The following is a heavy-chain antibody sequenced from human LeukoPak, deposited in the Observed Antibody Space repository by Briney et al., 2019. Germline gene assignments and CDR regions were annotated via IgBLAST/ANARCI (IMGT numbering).Heavy chain of an antibody. J-gene: IGHJ5*02. Sequence: PGGSLRLSCAASGFTFSSYSMNWVRQAPGKGLGWVSSISSTSTYIYYTDSVKGRFTISRDNAKNSLYLQMDSLRAEDTAVYYCARDPSAVPTAVNWFDPWGQGTLVTVSS. CDR2: ISSTSTYI. CDR3: ARDPSAVPTAVNWFDP. V-gene: IGHV3-21*06. CDR1: GFTFSSYS. D-gene: IGHD2-2*01.